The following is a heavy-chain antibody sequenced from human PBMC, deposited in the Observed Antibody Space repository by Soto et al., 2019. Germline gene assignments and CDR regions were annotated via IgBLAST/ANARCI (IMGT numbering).Heavy chain of an antibody. V-gene: IGHV4-39*01. CDR1: GGSISSSSYY. CDR3: ARVKTYYYGSGSYFWFDP. D-gene: IGHD3-10*01. J-gene: IGHJ5*02. CDR2: IYYSGST. Sequence: SETLSLTCTVSGGSISSSSYYWGWIRQPPGKGLEWIGSIYYSGSTYYNPSLKSRVTISVDTSKNQFSLKLSSVTAADTAVYYCARVKTYYYGSGSYFWFDPWGQGTLVTVSS.